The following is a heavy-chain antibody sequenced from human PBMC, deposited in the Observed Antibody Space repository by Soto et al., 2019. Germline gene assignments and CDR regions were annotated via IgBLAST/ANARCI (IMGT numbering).Heavy chain of an antibody. CDR2: ISDDGHDT. D-gene: IGHD3-9*01. CDR1: GFTFNNYA. CDR3: AKGRCASCYFADY. V-gene: IGHV3-23*01. Sequence: EVQFLESGGGLVQPGGSLRLSCAASGFTFNNYAMSWVRQAPGKGLEWVSGISDDGHDTFYGDSVKGRFTISRDNSKNTLYLQLSSLSAEDTAIYYCAKGRCASCYFADYWGQGSLVTVSS. J-gene: IGHJ4*02.